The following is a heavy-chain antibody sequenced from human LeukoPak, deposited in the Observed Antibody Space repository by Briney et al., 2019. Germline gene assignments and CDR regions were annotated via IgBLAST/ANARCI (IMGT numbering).Heavy chain of an antibody. CDR3: ARDSQQYCSSTSCSRYYYYYGMDV. CDR1: GGSISSYY. V-gene: IGHV4-59*12. CDR2: IYYSGST. D-gene: IGHD2-2*01. J-gene: IGHJ6*02. Sequence: SETLSLTCTVSGGSISSYYWSWIRQPPGKGLEWIGYIYYSGSTYYNPSLKSRVTISVDTSKNQFSLKLSSVTAADTAVYYCARDSQQYCSSTSCSRYYYYYGMDVWGQGTTVTVSS.